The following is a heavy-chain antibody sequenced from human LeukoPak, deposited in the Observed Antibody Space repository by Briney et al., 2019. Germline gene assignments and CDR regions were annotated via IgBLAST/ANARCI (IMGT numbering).Heavy chain of an antibody. CDR2: IWYDGSNK. CDR1: GFTFSSYS. D-gene: IGHD3-10*01. V-gene: IGHV3-33*06. Sequence: GGSLRLSCAASGFTFSSYSMNWVRQAPGKGLEWVAVIWYDGSNKYYADSVKGRFTISRDNSKNTLYLQMNSLRAEDTAVYYCAKSPGVRGVIIYYFDYWGQGTLVTVSS. CDR3: AKSPGVRGVIIYYFDY. J-gene: IGHJ4*02.